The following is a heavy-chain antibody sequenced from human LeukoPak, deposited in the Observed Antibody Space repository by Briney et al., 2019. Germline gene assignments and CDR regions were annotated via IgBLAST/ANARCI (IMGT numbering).Heavy chain of an antibody. J-gene: IGHJ4*02. CDR1: GGSISRSNSY. V-gene: IGHV4-39*07. CDR2: IYFSGST. CDR3: AGEGKLTGYSGGLGFNY. D-gene: IGHD6-19*01. Sequence: SETLSLTCTVSGGSISRSNSYWGWIRQPPGKGLEWIGSIYFSGSTYYNPSLKSRVTISVDTSKNQFSLKLSSVTAADTAVYYCAGEGKLTGYSGGLGFNYWGQGTLVTVSS.